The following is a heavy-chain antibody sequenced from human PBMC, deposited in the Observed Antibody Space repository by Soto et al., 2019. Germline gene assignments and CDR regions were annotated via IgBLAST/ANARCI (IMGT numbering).Heavy chain of an antibody. CDR2: INHSGST. D-gene: IGHD2-15*01. J-gene: IGHJ6*02. Sequence: KPSETLSLTCAVYGGSFSGYYWSWIRQPPGKGLEWIGEINHSGSTNYNPSLKSRVTISVDTSKNQFSLKLSSVTAADTAVYYCALSGYCSGGSCPPYYYYGMDVWGQGTTVTVSS. CDR1: GGSFSGYY. CDR3: ALSGYCSGGSCPPYYYYGMDV. V-gene: IGHV4-34*01.